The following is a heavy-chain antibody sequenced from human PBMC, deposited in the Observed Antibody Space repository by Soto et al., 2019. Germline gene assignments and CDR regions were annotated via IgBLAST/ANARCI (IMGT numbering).Heavy chain of an antibody. D-gene: IGHD3-3*01. CDR2: ISGSGGST. CDR1: GFTFSSYA. Sequence: GGSLRLSCAASGFTFSSYAMSWVRQAPGKGLEWVSAISGSGGSTYYADSVKGRFTISRDNSKNTLYLQMNSLRAEDTAVYYCAKEYDFWSGSHYYFDYWGQGTLVTVSS. V-gene: IGHV3-23*01. CDR3: AKEYDFWSGSHYYFDY. J-gene: IGHJ4*02.